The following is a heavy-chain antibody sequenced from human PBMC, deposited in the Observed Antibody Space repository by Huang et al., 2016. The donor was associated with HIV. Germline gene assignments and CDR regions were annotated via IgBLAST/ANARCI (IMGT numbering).Heavy chain of an antibody. Sequence: QERLVESGGGVVQPGRCLRLSCAASGFTFSSYAMHWVRQGPGKWLEWGAGISYDGSNQHYVDSVKCRFTISRDNSKKMLFLQMNSLRMGDTAVYYCARGSAGVLWFGEMWGQGTLVTVSS. CDR3: ARGSAGVLWFGEM. J-gene: IGHJ4*02. D-gene: IGHD3-10*01. V-gene: IGHV3-30*04. CDR1: GFTFSSYA. CDR2: ISYDGSNQ.